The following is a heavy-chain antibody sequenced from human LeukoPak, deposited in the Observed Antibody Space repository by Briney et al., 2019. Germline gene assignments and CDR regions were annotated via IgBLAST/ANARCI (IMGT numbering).Heavy chain of an antibody. D-gene: IGHD3-10*01. CDR1: GFTFTRYW. J-gene: IGHJ4*02. CDR3: ASDREYYYGSGSFDY. V-gene: IGHV3-7*04. Sequence: GGSLRLSCAASGFTFTRYWMSWVRQAPGKGLEWVANIKEDGGEKDYVDSVKGRFAISRDNAKNSLYLQMNSPRAEDTAVYYCASDREYYYGSGSFDYWGQGTLVTVSS. CDR2: IKEDGGEK.